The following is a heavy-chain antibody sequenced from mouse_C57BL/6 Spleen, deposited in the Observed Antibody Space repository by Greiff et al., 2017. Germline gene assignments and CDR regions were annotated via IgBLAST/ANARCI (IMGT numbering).Heavy chain of an antibody. V-gene: IGHV1-55*01. J-gene: IGHJ3*01. CDR2: IYPGSGST. CDR1: GYTFTSYW. D-gene: IGHD2-3*01. Sequence: QVQLQQPGAELVKPGASVKMSCKASGYTFTSYWITWVKQRPGQGLEWIGDIYPGSGSTNYNEKFKSKATLTVDTSSSTAYMQLSSLTSEDSAVYYCARYDGYSAWFAYWGQGTLVTVSA. CDR3: ARYDGYSAWFAY.